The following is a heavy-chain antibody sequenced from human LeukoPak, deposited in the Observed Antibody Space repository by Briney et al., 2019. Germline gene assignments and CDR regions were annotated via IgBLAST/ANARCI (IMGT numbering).Heavy chain of an antibody. Sequence: PSETLSLTCTVSGGSISSYYWSWIRQPPGKGLEWIGYIYYSGSTNYNPSLKSRVTISVDTSKNQFSLKLSSVTAADTAVYYCARGYSYDSSGLLDAFDIWGQGTMVTVSS. CDR2: IYYSGST. D-gene: IGHD3-22*01. CDR3: ARGYSYDSSGLLDAFDI. J-gene: IGHJ3*02. CDR1: GGSISSYY. V-gene: IGHV4-59*01.